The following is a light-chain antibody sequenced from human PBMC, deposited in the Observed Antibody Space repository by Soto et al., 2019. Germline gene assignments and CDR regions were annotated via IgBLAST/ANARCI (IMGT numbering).Light chain of an antibody. CDR2: GAS. Sequence: EIVLTQSPGTLSLSPGERATLSCRASQSVSSSYLAWYQQKPGQAPRPLIYGASSRAIGIPDRFSGSGSGTDFTLTISTLEPEDFPVYYCQQYGSSPWTFGQGTKVEIK. V-gene: IGKV3-20*01. CDR1: QSVSSSY. J-gene: IGKJ1*01. CDR3: QQYGSSPWT.